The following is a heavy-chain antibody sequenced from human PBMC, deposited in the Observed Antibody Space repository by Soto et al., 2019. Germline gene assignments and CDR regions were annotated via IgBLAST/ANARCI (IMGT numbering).Heavy chain of an antibody. CDR1: GGSISSSSYY. Sequence: PSETLSLTCTVSGGSISSSSYYWGWIRQPPGKGLEWIGSIYYSGSTYYNPSLKSRVTISVDTSKNQFSLKLSSVTAADTAVYYCARHLYYDSWSPYTGSWFDPWGQGTLVTVSS. CDR2: IYYSGST. D-gene: IGHD3-3*01. J-gene: IGHJ5*02. CDR3: ARHLYYDSWSPYTGSWFDP. V-gene: IGHV4-39*01.